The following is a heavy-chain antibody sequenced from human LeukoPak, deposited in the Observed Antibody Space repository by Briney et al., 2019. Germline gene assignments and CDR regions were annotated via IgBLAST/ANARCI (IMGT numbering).Heavy chain of an antibody. Sequence: ASVKVSCKASGYTFTSCGISWVRQAPGPGLEWMGWISTYNGNTNYAQKLRGRVTMTTDTSTSTAYMELRSLRSDNTAVYYCARDQAYCSIITCPFDYWGQGTLVTVSS. CDR1: GYTFTSCG. CDR3: ARDQAYCSIITCPFDY. D-gene: IGHD2-2*01. CDR2: ISTYNGNT. J-gene: IGHJ4*02. V-gene: IGHV1-18*01.